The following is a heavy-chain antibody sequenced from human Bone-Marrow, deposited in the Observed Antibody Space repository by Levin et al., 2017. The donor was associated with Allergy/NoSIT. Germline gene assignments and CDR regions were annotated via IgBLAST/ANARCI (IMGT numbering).Heavy chain of an antibody. J-gene: IGHJ6*02. CDR3: ARALGHSSSWLDDGLDV. Sequence: GESLKISCAASGFTVSTNHMTWVRQAPGKGLEWVSFINTAGSPAYTDSVRGRFTISRDKSMNTVNLQMNSLRAEDTAVYFCARALGHSSSWLDDGLDVWGQGTTVTVSS. D-gene: IGHD6-13*01. CDR1: GFTVSTNH. CDR2: INTAGSP. V-gene: IGHV3-53*01.